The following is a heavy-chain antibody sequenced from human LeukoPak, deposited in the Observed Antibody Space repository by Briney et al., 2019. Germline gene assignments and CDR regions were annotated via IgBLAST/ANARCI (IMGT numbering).Heavy chain of an antibody. Sequence: SVNVSCTASGGTFSSYAISWVRQAPGQGLEWMGGIIPIFGTANYAQKFQGRVTITADESTSTAYMELSSLRSEDTAVYYCATGAAIRSYYYGMDVWGQGTTVTVSS. J-gene: IGHJ6*02. D-gene: IGHD2-21*01. CDR1: GGTFSSYA. V-gene: IGHV1-69*13. CDR3: ATGAAIRSYYYGMDV. CDR2: IIPIFGTA.